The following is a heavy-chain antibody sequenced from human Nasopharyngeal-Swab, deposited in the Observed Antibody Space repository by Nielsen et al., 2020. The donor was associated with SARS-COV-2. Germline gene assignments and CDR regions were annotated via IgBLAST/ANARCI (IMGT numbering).Heavy chain of an antibody. CDR2: IGDKAHNYAT. V-gene: IGHV3-73*01. Sequence: VRQAPGKGLEWVGRIGDKAHNYATTYAASVKGRFTISRDDSKNTAFLQMDSLKTEDTALYYCTTDYYFGYWGQGTLVTVSS. J-gene: IGHJ4*02. CDR3: TTDYYFGY.